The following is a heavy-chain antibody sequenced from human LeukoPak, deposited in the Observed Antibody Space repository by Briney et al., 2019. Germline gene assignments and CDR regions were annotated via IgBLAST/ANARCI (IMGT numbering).Heavy chain of an antibody. J-gene: IGHJ5*02. CDR3: ARGYGDYSWFDP. V-gene: IGHV3-48*03. D-gene: IGHD4-17*01. Sequence: PGGSLRLSCAASGFTFSSYEMNWVRQAPGKGLEWVSYISSSGSTIYYADSVKGRFTISRDNAKNSLYLQMNSLRAGDTAVYYCARGYGDYSWFDPWGQGTLVTVSS. CDR2: ISSSGSTI. CDR1: GFTFSSYE.